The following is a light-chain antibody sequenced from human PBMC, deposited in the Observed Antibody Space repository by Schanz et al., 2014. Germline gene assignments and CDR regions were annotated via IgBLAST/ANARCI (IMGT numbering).Light chain of an antibody. J-gene: IGLJ3*02. V-gene: IGLV1-40*01. CDR1: SSNIGAGYD. Sequence: QSVLTQPPSVSGAPGQRVTISCTGSSSNIGAGYDVHWYQQLPGTAPKLLIHGDTNRPSGVPDRFSGSKSGNTASLTITGLQAEDEADYYCQSYDGSLSGWVFGGGTQLTVL. CDR3: QSYDGSLSGWV. CDR2: GDT.